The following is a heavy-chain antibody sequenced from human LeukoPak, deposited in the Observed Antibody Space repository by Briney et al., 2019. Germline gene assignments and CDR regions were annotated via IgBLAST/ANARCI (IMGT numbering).Heavy chain of an antibody. Sequence: GESLKISCKGSGYRCTNYWIGWVRQMPGKGLEWMGIIYPGDSDTRYNPSFQGQVTISADKSISTAYLQWSSLKASDTAMYYCARNYDDYDWFDPWGQGTLVTVSS. CDR1: GYRCTNYW. D-gene: IGHD4-17*01. V-gene: IGHV5-51*01. J-gene: IGHJ5*02. CDR2: IYPGDSDT. CDR3: ARNYDDYDWFDP.